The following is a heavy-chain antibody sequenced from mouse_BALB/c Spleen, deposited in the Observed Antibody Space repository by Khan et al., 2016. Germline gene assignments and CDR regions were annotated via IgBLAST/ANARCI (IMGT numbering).Heavy chain of an antibody. D-gene: IGHD2-12*01. J-gene: IGHJ4*01. CDR1: GFNINDTY. CDR3: ASRGAYDDALDY. CDR2: IDPANGNT. Sequence: VQLQQSGAEIVKPGASVKLSCTASGFNINDTYMHWVKQRPEQGLEWIGRIDPANGNTKYDPKFQGKATITADTSSNTAYLQLSSLTSEDTAVYYGASRGAYDDALDYWGQGTSVTFSS. V-gene: IGHV14-3*02.